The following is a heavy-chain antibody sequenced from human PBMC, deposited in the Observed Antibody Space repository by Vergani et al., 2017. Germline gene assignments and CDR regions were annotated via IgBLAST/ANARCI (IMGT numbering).Heavy chain of an antibody. V-gene: IGHV4-30-2*01. CDR2: IYHRGST. CDR1: GGSISSGGYS. J-gene: IGHJ3*02. Sequence: QLQLQESGSGLVKPSQTLSLTCAVSGGSISSGGYSWSWIRQPPGKGLEWIGYIYHRGSTYYNPSLKSRVTISVDRSKNQFSLKLSSVTAADTAVYYCAMCSGSYYKGMAFDIWGQGTMVTVSS. CDR3: AMCSGSYYKGMAFDI. D-gene: IGHD3-10*02.